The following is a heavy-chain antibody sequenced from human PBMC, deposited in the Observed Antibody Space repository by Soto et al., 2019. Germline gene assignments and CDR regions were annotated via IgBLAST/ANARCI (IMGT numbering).Heavy chain of an antibody. Sequence: XDSLKVSWKCSGYSFTSYLISWVLQMPGKGLEWMGRIDPSDSYTNYSPSFQGHVTISADKSISTAYLQWSSLKASDTAMYYCERHDGIAAKGMDVWGQGTTVTVSS. CDR2: IDPSDSYT. D-gene: IGHD6-25*01. V-gene: IGHV5-10-1*01. J-gene: IGHJ6*02. CDR3: ERHDGIAAKGMDV. CDR1: GYSFTSYL.